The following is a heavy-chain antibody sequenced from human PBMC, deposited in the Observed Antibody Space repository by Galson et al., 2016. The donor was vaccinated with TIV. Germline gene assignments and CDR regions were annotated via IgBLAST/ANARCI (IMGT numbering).Heavy chain of an antibody. D-gene: IGHD6-19*01. CDR1: GFTFSAYA. J-gene: IGHJ4*02. Sequence: SLRLSCAASGFTFSAYAMTWVRQAPGKGLEWISGVNGGGTTYYAAPVKGRLTISSDNTKNTLYLQMNNLRAEDTAVYYCAKEKQWVAECGDYWGQGILVTVSS. V-gene: IGHV3-23*01. CDR3: AKEKQWVAECGDY. CDR2: VNGGGTT.